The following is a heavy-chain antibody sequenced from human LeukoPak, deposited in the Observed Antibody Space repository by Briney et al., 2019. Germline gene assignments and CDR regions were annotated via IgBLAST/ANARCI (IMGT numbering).Heavy chain of an antibody. CDR3: ARALGECTSGSCAIDY. V-gene: IGHV3-48*03. D-gene: IGHD2-15*01. J-gene: IGHJ4*02. CDR2: ISSRDSTI. CDR1: GFSFGGHE. Sequence: GGSLRLSCAASGFSFGGHEMNWVRQAPGKGLEWVSYISSRDSTIYYADSVKGRFTISRDDAKNSLYLQMNSLRAEDTAVYYCARALGECTSGSCAIDYWGQGTLVTVSS.